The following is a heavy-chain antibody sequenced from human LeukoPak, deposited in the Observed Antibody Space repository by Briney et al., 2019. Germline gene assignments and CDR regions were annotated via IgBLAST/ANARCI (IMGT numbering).Heavy chain of an antibody. CDR2: ISAYNGNT. CDR1: GYTFTSYG. Sequence: SVKVSCKASGYTFTSYGISWVRQAPGQGLEWMGWISAYNGNTNYAQKLQGRVTMTTDTSTSTAYMELRSLRSDDTAVYYCARDRTGVAAAGTGVADAFDIWGQGTMVTVSS. CDR3: ARDRTGVAAAGTGVADAFDI. D-gene: IGHD6-13*01. V-gene: IGHV1-18*01. J-gene: IGHJ3*02.